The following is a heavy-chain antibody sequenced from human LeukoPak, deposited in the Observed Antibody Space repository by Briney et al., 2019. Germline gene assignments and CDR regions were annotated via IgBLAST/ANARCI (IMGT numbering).Heavy chain of an antibody. V-gene: IGHV3-30*18. CDR3: AKGTAMAASFDY. Sequence: GGSLRLSCAASGFTFSSYGMHWVRQAPGKGLEWVAVISYDGSNKYYADSVKGRFTISRDYSKNTLYLQMNSLRAEDTAVYYCAKGTAMAASFDYWGQGTLVTVSS. CDR1: GFTFSSYG. D-gene: IGHD5-18*01. J-gene: IGHJ4*02. CDR2: ISYDGSNK.